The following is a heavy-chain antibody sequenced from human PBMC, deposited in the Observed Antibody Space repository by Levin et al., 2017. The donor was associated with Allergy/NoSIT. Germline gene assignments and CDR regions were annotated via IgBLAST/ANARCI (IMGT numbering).Heavy chain of an antibody. CDR1: GFSISEYA. CDR3: AKKQGGTSGFSFDV. CDR2: ITGGGFNT. Sequence: GGSLRLSCAVSGFSISEYAMAWVRQAPGKGLEWVSEITGGGFNTYYGDSVKGRFTVSKDDSKDMLYLDLSSLRVEDTAVYYCAKKQGGTSGFSFDVWGQGQLFTVSS. D-gene: IGHD1/OR15-1a*01. J-gene: IGHJ3*01. V-gene: IGHV3-23*01.